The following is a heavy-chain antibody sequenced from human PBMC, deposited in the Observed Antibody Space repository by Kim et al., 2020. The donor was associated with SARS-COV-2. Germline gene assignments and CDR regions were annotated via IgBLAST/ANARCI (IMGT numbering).Heavy chain of an antibody. V-gene: IGHV3-30*18. J-gene: IGHJ4*02. CDR1: GFTFSSYG. CDR3: AKDGQLFWDSSSWPYYFDC. Sequence: GGSLRLSCAASGFTFSSYGMHWVRQAPGKGLEWVAVISYDGSNKYYADSVKGRFTISRDNSKNTLYLQMNSLRAEDTAVYYCAKDGQLFWDSSSWPYYFDCWGQGTLVTVSS. CDR2: ISYDGSNK. D-gene: IGHD6-13*01.